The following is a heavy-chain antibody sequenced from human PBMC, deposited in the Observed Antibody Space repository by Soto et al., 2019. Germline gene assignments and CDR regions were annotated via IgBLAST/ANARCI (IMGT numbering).Heavy chain of an antibody. CDR1: GSTFSNYA. V-gene: IGHV3-23*01. Sequence: PGGSLRLSCAASGSTFSNYAMSWVRQAPGKGLEWVSAITGSAGDTYHADSVKGRFTISRDNTKNTLYLQMNTLRAEDTAVYYCTKGSASSRPYYFDSWGQGTLVTVSS. CDR3: TKGSASSRPYYFDS. CDR2: ITGSAGDT. J-gene: IGHJ4*02. D-gene: IGHD2-2*01.